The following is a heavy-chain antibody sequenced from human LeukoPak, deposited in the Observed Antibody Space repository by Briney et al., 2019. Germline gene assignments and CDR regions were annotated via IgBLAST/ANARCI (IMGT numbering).Heavy chain of an antibody. CDR1: GYSFTGYW. D-gene: IGHD6-6*01. Sequence: GESLKISCKGSGYSFTGYWIGWVRQMLGKGLEWMGIIYPGDSDTRYSPSFQGQVTISADKSISTAYLQWSSLKASDTAMYYCARPMAYSSSSLGYWGQGTLVTVSS. CDR3: ARPMAYSSSSLGY. J-gene: IGHJ4*02. V-gene: IGHV5-51*01. CDR2: IYPGDSDT.